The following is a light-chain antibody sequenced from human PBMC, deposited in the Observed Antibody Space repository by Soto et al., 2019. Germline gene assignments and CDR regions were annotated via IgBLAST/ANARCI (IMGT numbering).Light chain of an antibody. J-gene: IGKJ4*01. V-gene: IGKV1-5*03. CDR1: QTISSW. CDR3: QQYNGYRLA. Sequence: DIQMTQSPSTLSGSVGDRVTITCRASQTISSWLAWYQQKPGKAPKLLIYKSSTLNSGVPSRFSGSGSGTEFTLTISSLQADDFAIYYCQQYNGYRLAFGGGTKVDIK. CDR2: KSS.